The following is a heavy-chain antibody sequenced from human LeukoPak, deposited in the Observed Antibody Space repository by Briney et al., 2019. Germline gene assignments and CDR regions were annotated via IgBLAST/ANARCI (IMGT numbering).Heavy chain of an antibody. V-gene: IGHV3-21*01. Sequence: GGSLRLSCAVSGLTFSSYSMNWVRQAPGKGLEWVASVSLSSSYIYYADSVKGRFTISRDNAKNSLYLQMHSLRDEDTAVYYCARAPPRYGSGSFHFDFWGQGTLVTVSS. J-gene: IGHJ4*02. D-gene: IGHD3-10*01. CDR3: ARAPPRYGSGSFHFDF. CDR1: GLTFSSYS. CDR2: VSLSSSYI.